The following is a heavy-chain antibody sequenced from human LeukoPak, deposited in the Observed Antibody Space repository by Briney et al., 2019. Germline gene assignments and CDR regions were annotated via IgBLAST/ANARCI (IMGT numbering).Heavy chain of an antibody. Sequence: GGSLRLSCTASGLSFSSYWLTWVRQAPGKGPEWVANIKQDGSEKNYVASVKGRFTISRDNAKNSLYLQMNSLRAEDTAVYYCARHVMVRGVIIPRYYFDYWGQGTLVTVSS. CDR2: IKQDGSEK. D-gene: IGHD3-10*01. CDR3: ARHVMVRGVIIPRYYFDY. J-gene: IGHJ4*02. V-gene: IGHV3-7*03. CDR1: GLSFSSYW.